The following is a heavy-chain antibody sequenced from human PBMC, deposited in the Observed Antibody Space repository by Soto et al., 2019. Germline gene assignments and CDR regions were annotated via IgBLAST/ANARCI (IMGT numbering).Heavy chain of an antibody. Sequence: SETLSLTCIVSGGSISSSSYYWGWIRQPPGKGLEWIGSIYYSGSTYYNPSLKSRVTMSVDTSKNQFSLKLSSVTAADTAVFYCARHRARNWFDPWGQGTLVTVSS. D-gene: IGHD6-6*01. V-gene: IGHV4-39*01. CDR1: GGSISSSSYY. J-gene: IGHJ5*02. CDR2: IYYSGST. CDR3: ARHRARNWFDP.